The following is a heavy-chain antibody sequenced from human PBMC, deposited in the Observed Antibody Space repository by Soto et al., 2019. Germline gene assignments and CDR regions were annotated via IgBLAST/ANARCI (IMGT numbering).Heavy chain of an antibody. CDR1: GDSVSSNSAA. Sequence: SQTLSLTCAISGDSVSSNSAAWNWIRQSPSRGLEWLGRTYYRSKWYNDYAVSVKSRITINPDTSKNQFSLQLNSVTPEDTAVYYCARVGINDYGDHYYFDYWGQGTLVTVSS. V-gene: IGHV6-1*01. CDR3: ARVGINDYGDHYYFDY. J-gene: IGHJ4*02. CDR2: TYYRSKWYN. D-gene: IGHD4-17*01.